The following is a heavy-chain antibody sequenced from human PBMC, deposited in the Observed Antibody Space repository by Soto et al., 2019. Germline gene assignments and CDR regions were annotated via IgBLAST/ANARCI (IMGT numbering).Heavy chain of an antibody. CDR3: ARVGIAVAGTHY. D-gene: IGHD6-19*01. J-gene: IGHJ4*02. V-gene: IGHV1-69*02. CDR1: GGTFSSYT. Sequence: QVQLVQSGAEVKKPGSSVKVSCKASGGTFSSYTISWVRQAPGQGLEWMGRIIPILGIANYAQKFQGRVTITADKSTSTAYMELSSLRSEDTAVYYCARVGIAVAGTHYWGQGTLVTVSS. CDR2: IIPILGIA.